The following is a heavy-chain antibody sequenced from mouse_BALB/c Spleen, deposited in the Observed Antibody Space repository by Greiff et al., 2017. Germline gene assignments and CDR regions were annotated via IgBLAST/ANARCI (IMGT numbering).Heavy chain of an antibody. CDR2: IWGDGST. J-gene: IGHJ4*01. D-gene: IGHD2-4*01. CDR3: AKTSIYYDYDGNPFYAMDY. CDR1: GFSLTSYG. V-gene: IGHV2-3*01. Sequence: VQLVESGPGLVAPSQSLSITCTVSGFSLTSYGVSWVRQPPGKGLEWLGVIWGDGSTNYHSALISRLSISKDNSKSQVFLKLNSLQTDDTATYYCAKTSIYYDYDGNPFYAMDYWGQGTSVTVSS.